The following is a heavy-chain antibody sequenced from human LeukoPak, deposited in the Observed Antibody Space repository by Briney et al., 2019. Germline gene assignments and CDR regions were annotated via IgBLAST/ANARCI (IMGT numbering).Heavy chain of an antibody. CDR1: GFTFSYYA. J-gene: IGHJ4*02. CDR3: AKVNYDDSSGFYFEAEIDY. V-gene: IGHV3-23*01. D-gene: IGHD3-22*01. CDR2: IPGSGGAWLSSITGASSSP. Sequence: GGSLRLSCAASGFTFSYYAMSWVRQAPGKGLEWASTIPGSGGAWLSSITGASSSPFYADSVKGRFTISRDNSKNTLYLQMNSLRAEDTAVYYCAKVNYDDSSGFYFEAEIDYWGQGTLVTVSS.